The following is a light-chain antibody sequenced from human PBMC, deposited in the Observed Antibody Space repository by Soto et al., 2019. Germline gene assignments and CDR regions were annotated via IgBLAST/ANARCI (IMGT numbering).Light chain of an antibody. CDR2: DSS. CDR1: QSVANY. CDR3: QQRGSWPPLT. V-gene: IGKV3-11*01. J-gene: IGKJ4*01. Sequence: EVVLTQSPATLSLSPGERATLSCRASQSVANYIAWYQKRPGQAPRLLIYDSSNRATGIPARFTGSGSGTAFTLTISSLQPEDFAVYYCQQRGSWPPLTFGGGTKVEIK.